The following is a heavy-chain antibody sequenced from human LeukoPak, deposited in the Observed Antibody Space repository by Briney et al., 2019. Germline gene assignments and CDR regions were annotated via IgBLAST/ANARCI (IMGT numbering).Heavy chain of an antibody. CDR1: GFTVSSNY. V-gene: IGHV3-53*01. Sequence: GGSLRLSCAASGFTVSSNYMNWVRQAPGKGLEWVSVIYSGGSTYYADSVKGRFTISRDNSKNTLYLQMNSLRAEDTAVYYCARDLWWELPQLGGNYWGQGTLVTVSS. J-gene: IGHJ4*02. CDR2: IYSGGST. CDR3: ARDLWWELPQLGGNY. D-gene: IGHD1-26*01.